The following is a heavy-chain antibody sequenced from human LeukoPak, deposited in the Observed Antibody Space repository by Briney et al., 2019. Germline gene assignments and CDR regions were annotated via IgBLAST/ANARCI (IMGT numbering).Heavy chain of an antibody. CDR3: AKVLPLTFYYMDV. Sequence: PGGSLRLSCVASGVTFGTYGLHWVRQAPGKGLEWVAFIRFDGGDKSYADSVKGRFTISRDNSKNTLYLQMNSLRVEGTAIYYCAKVLPLTFYYMDVWGKGTTVTVSS. J-gene: IGHJ6*03. V-gene: IGHV3-30*02. CDR2: IRFDGGDK. D-gene: IGHD4/OR15-4a*01. CDR1: GVTFGTYG.